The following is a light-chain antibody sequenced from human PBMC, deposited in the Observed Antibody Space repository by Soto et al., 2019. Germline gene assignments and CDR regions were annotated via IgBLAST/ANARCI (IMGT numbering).Light chain of an antibody. J-gene: IGLJ3*02. CDR1: SGHSSNA. CDR2: VNNDGSH. V-gene: IGLV4-69*01. CDR3: QTWGSGIQV. Sequence: QPVLTQSPSASASLGASVKLTCTLSSGHSSNAIAWHQQQPEKGPRYLMKVNNDGSHNKGDGIPDRFSGSSSGAERYLTISSLQSEDEADYYCQTWGSGIQVFGGGTKLTVL.